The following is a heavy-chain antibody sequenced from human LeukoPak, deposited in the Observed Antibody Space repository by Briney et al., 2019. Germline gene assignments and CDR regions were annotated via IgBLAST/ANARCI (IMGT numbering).Heavy chain of an antibody. CDR2: IYYSGST. D-gene: IGHD6-19*01. Sequence: SETLSLTCTVSGGSISSYYWSWIRQPPGKGLEWIGYIYYSGSTNYSPSLKSRVTISVDTSKNQFSLKLSSVTAADTAVYYCARASWQWRYYFDYWGQGTLVTVSS. CDR3: ARASWQWRYYFDY. J-gene: IGHJ4*02. V-gene: IGHV4-59*01. CDR1: GGSISSYY.